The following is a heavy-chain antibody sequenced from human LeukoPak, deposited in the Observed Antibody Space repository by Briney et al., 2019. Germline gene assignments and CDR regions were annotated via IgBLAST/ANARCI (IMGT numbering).Heavy chain of an antibody. Sequence: ASVKVSCKASGYTFTDYAMHWVRLAPGQRLQWMGWINLVNGNTKYSQYFEGRVTITRDTSASTVYMELSSLTSDDTAVYYCARNYLGLAYWGQGTLVSVSS. D-gene: IGHD3-16*01. CDR2: INLVNGNT. CDR3: ARNYLGLAY. V-gene: IGHV1-3*01. J-gene: IGHJ4*02. CDR1: GYTFTDYA.